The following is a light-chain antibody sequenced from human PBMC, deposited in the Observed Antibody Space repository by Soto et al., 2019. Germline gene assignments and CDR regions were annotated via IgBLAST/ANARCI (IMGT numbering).Light chain of an antibody. CDR1: QSVSGN. J-gene: IGKJ4*01. V-gene: IGKV3-15*01. Sequence: EIVMTQSPATLSVSPGERVTLSCRASQSVSGNLAWYQQKPGQAPRLLMFGASTRAAGIPARFSGSGSATEFTLTISSLQSEDFAVYYCQQYNNWLFTFGGGTRVEIK. CDR2: GAS. CDR3: QQYNNWLFT.